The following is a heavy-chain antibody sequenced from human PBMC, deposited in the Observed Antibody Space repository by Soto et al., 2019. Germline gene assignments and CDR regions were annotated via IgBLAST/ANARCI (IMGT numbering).Heavy chain of an antibody. J-gene: IGHJ5*02. CDR1: GFTFSRYA. CDR2: ISSSSSYT. CDR3: ARGSIAAAGRDWFDP. Sequence: EVQLLESGGGLVQPGGSLRLSCAASGFTFSRYAMSWVRQAPGKGLEWVSSISSSSSYTNYADSVKGRFTISRDNAKNSLYLQMNSLRAEDTAVYYCARGSIAAAGRDWFDPWGQGTLVTVSS. V-gene: IGHV3-21*01. D-gene: IGHD6-13*01.